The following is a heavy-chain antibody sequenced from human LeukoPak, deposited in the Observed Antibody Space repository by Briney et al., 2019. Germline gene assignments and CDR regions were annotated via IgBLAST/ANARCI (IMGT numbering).Heavy chain of an antibody. CDR3: AKNPNRSGWYQDY. CDR2: LSGSGGSA. V-gene: IGHV3-23*01. J-gene: IGHJ4*02. CDR1: GFTFSTYS. Sequence: GGSPRLSCEASGFTFSTYSMTWVRQTPEKGLEWVAALSGSGGSAYYADSVNGRFTVSRDNSKNMFYLQMNSLSADDTAVYYCAKNPNRSGWYQDYWGQGTLVTVSS. D-gene: IGHD6-19*01.